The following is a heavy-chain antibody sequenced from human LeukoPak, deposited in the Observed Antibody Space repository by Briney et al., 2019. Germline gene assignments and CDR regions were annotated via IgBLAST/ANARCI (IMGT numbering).Heavy chain of an antibody. J-gene: IGHJ6*02. V-gene: IGHV4-4*02. CDR2: IYHSGST. CDR1: GGSISSSNW. CDR3: ARKSGGFYYYYGMDV. Sequence: SETLSLTCAVSGGSISSSNWWSWVRQPPGKGLEWIGEIYHSGSTNYNPSLKSRVTISVDTSKNQFSLKLSSVTAADTAVYYCARKSGGFYYYYGMDVWGQGTTVIVSS. D-gene: IGHD3-16*01.